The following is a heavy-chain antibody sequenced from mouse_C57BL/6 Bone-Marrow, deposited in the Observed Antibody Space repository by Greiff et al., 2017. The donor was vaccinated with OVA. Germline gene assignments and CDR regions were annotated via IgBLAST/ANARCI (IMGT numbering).Heavy chain of an antibody. Sequence: EVKLQESGPELVKPGASVKIPCKASGYTFTDYNMDWVKQSHGKSLEWIGDINPNNGGTIYNQKFKGKATLTVDKSSSTAYMELRSLTSEDTAVYYCARAHYDYGRFAYWGQGTLVTVSA. V-gene: IGHV1-18*01. CDR2: INPNNGGT. CDR1: GYTFTDYN. D-gene: IGHD2-4*01. CDR3: ARAHYDYGRFAY. J-gene: IGHJ3*01.